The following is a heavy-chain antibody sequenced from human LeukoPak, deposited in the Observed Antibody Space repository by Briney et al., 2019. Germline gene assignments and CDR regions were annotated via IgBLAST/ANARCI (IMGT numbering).Heavy chain of an antibody. Sequence: SETLSLTCTVSGGSISSSSYYWGWIRQPPGKGLEWIGYIYYSGSTYYNPSLKSRVTISVDTSKNQFSLKLSSVTAADTAVYYCARDGLLWSTSGHNNWFDPWGQGTLVTVSS. CDR1: GGSISSSSYY. CDR2: IYYSGST. CDR3: ARDGLLWSTSGHNNWFDP. J-gene: IGHJ5*02. D-gene: IGHD3-10*01. V-gene: IGHV4-30-4*08.